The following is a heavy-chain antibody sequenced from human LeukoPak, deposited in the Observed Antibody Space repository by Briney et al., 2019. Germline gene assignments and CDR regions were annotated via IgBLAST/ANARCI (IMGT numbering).Heavy chain of an antibody. CDR2: ISSSGTYI. Sequence: PGGSLRLSCAASGFTFSRFSMNWVRQAPGKGLEWVSSISSSGTYICYADSVKGRFTISRDSAKNSLYLQMNSLRAEDTAVYYCARDTFIAAAGMGFDPWGQGTLVTVSS. J-gene: IGHJ5*02. CDR1: GFTFSRFS. V-gene: IGHV3-21*01. D-gene: IGHD6-13*01. CDR3: ARDTFIAAAGMGFDP.